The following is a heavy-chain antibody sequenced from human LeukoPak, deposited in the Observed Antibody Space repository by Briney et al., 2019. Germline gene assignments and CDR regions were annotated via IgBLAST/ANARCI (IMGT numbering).Heavy chain of an antibody. CDR2: INHSGGT. CDR1: GGSFSGYY. D-gene: IGHD3-22*01. Sequence: SETLSLTCAVYGGSFSGYYWSWIRQPPGKGLEWIGEINHSGGTNYNPSLKSRVTISVDTSKNQFSLKLSSVTAADTAVYYCASLYYYDSSGYPRPWGQGTLVTVSS. V-gene: IGHV4-34*01. J-gene: IGHJ5*02. CDR3: ASLYYYDSSGYPRP.